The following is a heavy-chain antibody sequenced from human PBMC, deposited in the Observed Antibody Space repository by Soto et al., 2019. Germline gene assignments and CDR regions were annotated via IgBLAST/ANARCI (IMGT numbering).Heavy chain of an antibody. J-gene: IGHJ5*02. CDR1: GGTFSSYA. Sequence: ASVKVSCKASGGTFSSYAISWVRQAPGQGLEWMGGIIPIFGTANYAQKFQGRVTITADESTSTAYMELSSLRSEDTAVYYCAYIAAAGSSNWFDPWGQGTLVT. CDR2: IIPIFGTA. D-gene: IGHD6-13*01. CDR3: AYIAAAGSSNWFDP. V-gene: IGHV1-69*13.